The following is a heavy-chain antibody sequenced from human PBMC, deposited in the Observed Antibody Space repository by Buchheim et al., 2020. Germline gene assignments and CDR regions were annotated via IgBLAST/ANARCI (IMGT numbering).Heavy chain of an antibody. D-gene: IGHD3-16*01. CDR2: INPSGGST. Sequence: QVQLVQSGAEVKKPGASVKVSCKASGYTFTSYYMHWVRQAPGQGLEWMGIINPSGGSTSYAQKFQGRVTMTRDTSTSTVYIELSRLRSEDTAGYFCAGVGPFDHGRNGGGYYFDYWGQGTL. J-gene: IGHJ4*02. V-gene: IGHV1-46*01. CDR1: GYTFTSYY. CDR3: AGVGPFDHGRNGGGYYFDY.